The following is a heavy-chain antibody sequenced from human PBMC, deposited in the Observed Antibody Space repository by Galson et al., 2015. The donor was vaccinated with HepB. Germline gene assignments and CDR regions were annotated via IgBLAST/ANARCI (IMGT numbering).Heavy chain of an antibody. CDR3: ASQVRYGNDAFDM. CDR2: IFPGDSDT. D-gene: IGHD4-17*01. V-gene: IGHV5-51*01. J-gene: IGHJ3*02. Sequence: QSGAEVKKSGESLKISCQASGYIFSNYWIGWVRQMPGKGLEWMGIIFPGDSDTTYSPSFQGQVIISVDKSISTAYLQWSSLKASDTAMYYCASQVRYGNDAFDMWGQGTQVIVSS. CDR1: GYIFSNYW.